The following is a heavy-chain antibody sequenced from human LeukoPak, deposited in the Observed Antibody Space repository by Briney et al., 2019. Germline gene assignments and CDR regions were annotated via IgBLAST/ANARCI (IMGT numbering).Heavy chain of an antibody. Sequence: SQTLSLTCTVSGGSISSGSYYWSWIRQPAGKGLEWIGRIYTRGSTNYNPSLKSRVTISVDTSKNQFSLKLSSVTAADTAVYYCARSRYSSGSVDYWGQGTLVTVSS. CDR3: ARSRYSSGSVDY. J-gene: IGHJ4*02. CDR1: GGSISSGSYY. V-gene: IGHV4-61*02. CDR2: IYTRGST. D-gene: IGHD6-19*01.